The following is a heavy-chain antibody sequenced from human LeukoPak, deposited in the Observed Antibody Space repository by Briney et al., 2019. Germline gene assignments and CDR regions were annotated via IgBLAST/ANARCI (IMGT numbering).Heavy chain of an antibody. D-gene: IGHD2-15*01. CDR2: IKQDGSEK. Sequence: GGSLRLSCAASGFTFSYYWMSWVRQAPGKGLEWVANIKQDGSEKYYVDSVKGRFTISRDSAKNSLYLQMNSLRAEDTAVYYCARDGRANLYWGQGTLVTVSS. V-gene: IGHV3-7*01. CDR1: GFTFSYYW. J-gene: IGHJ4*02. CDR3: ARDGRANLY.